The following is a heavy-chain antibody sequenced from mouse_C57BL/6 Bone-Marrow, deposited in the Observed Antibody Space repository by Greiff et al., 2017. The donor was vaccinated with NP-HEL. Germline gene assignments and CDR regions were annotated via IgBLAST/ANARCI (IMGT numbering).Heavy chain of an antibody. J-gene: IGHJ4*01. CDR1: GFSLTSYG. CDR2: IWRGGST. Sequence: VKLMESGPGLVQPSQSLSITCTVSGFSLTSYGVHWVRQSPGKGLEWLGVIWRGGSTDYNAAFMSRLSITKDNSKSQVFFKMNSLQADDTAIYYCAKNYYGYDIYAMDYWGQGTSVTVSS. D-gene: IGHD2-2*01. CDR3: AKNYYGYDIYAMDY. V-gene: IGHV2-5*01.